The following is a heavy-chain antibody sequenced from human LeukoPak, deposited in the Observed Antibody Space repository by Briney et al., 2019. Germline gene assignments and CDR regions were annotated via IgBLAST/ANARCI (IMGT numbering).Heavy chain of an antibody. CDR3: ARDLARRQQLVPGDY. V-gene: IGHV4-4*02. Sequence: SGTLSLTCAVSGGSISSSNWWSWVRQPPGKGLEWIGEIYHSGSTNYNPSLKSRVTISVDKSKNQFSLKLSSVTAADTAVYYCARDLARRQQLVPGDYWGQGTLVTVSS. D-gene: IGHD6-13*01. CDR2: IYHSGST. CDR1: GGSISSSNW. J-gene: IGHJ4*02.